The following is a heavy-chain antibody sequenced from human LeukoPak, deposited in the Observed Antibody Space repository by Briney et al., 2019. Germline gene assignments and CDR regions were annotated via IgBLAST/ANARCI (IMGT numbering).Heavy chain of an antibody. Sequence: PSETLSLTCTVSGDSISNYYWSWIRQSPGKGLEWIGYIYYSGSTNYNPSLKSRVTISVDTSKNQFSLKLSSVTAADTAVYYCARETCSGGSCFQFDFWVQGTLVTVSS. V-gene: IGHV4-59*01. D-gene: IGHD2-15*01. CDR1: GDSISNYY. CDR3: ARETCSGGSCFQFDF. J-gene: IGHJ4*02. CDR2: IYYSGST.